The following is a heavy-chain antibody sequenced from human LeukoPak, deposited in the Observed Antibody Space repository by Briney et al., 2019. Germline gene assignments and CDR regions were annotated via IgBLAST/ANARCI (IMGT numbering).Heavy chain of an antibody. V-gene: IGHV1-18*01. D-gene: IGHD1-26*01. CDR2: VSAYTGQT. Sequence: SAVTVSYKTSGYLFTAYGRSWLRQAPGQRLEWMGWVSAYTGQTHFAPKFQGRLTVTTDKSTTTGYMELRSLKFDDTAVYYCARDGWEVPRGDPLDFWGQGTMVTVSS. CDR3: ARDGWEVPRGDPLDF. J-gene: IGHJ3*01. CDR1: GYLFTAYG.